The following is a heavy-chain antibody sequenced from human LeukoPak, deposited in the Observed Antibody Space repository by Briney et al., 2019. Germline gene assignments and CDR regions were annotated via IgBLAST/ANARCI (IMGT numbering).Heavy chain of an antibody. CDR2: IYTSGIT. CDR3: ARDNTQVYYYYYMDV. CDR1: GGSISSYY. V-gene: IGHV4-4*07. J-gene: IGHJ6*03. Sequence: PSETLSLTCTVPGGSISSYYWSWIRQPAGKGLEWIGRIYTSGITNYNPSLKSRVTMSVDTSKNQFSLKLSSVTAADTAVYYCARDNTQVYYYYYMDVWGKGTTVSVSS. D-gene: IGHD2-2*02.